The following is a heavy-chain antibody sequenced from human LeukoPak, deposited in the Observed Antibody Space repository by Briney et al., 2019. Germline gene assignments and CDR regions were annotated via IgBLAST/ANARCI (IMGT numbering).Heavy chain of an antibody. CDR1: GGSISIYY. D-gene: IGHD6-13*01. CDR3: ARFLWAAAGFDY. J-gene: IGHJ4*02. CDR2: TYNSGST. V-gene: IGHV4-59*01. Sequence: AETLSLTCTVSGGSISIYYWSWIRQPPGKGLEWIGYTYNSGSTNYNPSLKSRVTISVDTSKNQFSLKLSSVTAADTAVYYCARFLWAAAGFDYWGQGTLVTVSS.